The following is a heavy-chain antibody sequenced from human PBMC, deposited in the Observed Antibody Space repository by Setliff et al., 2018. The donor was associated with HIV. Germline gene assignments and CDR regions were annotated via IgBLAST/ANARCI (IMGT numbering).Heavy chain of an antibody. J-gene: IGHJ4*02. CDR1: GGSISSDY. D-gene: IGHD3-22*01. V-gene: IGHV4-59*08. Sequence: SETLSLTCTVSGGSISSDYLSWIRQPPGKGLEWSGYIYYSGSTNYSPSLKSRVTISVDTSKNPFSLKLSSVTAADTAVYYCARVIEGGSGSVDYWGQGTLVTVSS. CDR2: IYYSGST. CDR3: ARVIEGGSGSVDY.